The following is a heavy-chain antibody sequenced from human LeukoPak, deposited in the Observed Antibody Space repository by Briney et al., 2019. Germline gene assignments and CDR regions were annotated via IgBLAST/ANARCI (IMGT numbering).Heavy chain of an antibody. CDR2: IYHSGTT. Sequence: TSETLSLTCAVSGYSITSSSWWGWIRQPPGKGLEWIGYIYHSGTTYYNPSLQSRVTMSVDTSKNQFSLKLSSVTAVDTAVYYCARGDGPIHGRYYFDYWGQGTLITVSS. V-gene: IGHV4-28*01. CDR3: ARGDGPIHGRYYFDY. CDR1: GYSITSSSW. J-gene: IGHJ4*02. D-gene: IGHD3-10*01.